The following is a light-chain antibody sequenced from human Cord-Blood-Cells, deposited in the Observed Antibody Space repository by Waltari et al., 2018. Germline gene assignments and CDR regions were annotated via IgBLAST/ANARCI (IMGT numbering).Light chain of an antibody. J-gene: IGKJ1*01. CDR1: QSISSW. V-gene: IGKV1-5*01. CDR3: QQYNSYWT. CDR2: DAS. Sequence: DIQMTQSSSTLSASVGDRVTITCRASQSISSWLAWYQQKPGKAPKLLIYDASSLESGVPSRFSGSGSGTEFTLTISSLQPDDFANYYCQQYNSYWTFDQGTKVEIK.